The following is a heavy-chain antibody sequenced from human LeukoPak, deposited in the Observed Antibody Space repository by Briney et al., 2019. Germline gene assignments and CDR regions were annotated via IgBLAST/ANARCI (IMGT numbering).Heavy chain of an antibody. D-gene: IGHD3-22*01. V-gene: IGHV4-39*01. CDR3: ARNMTVILVAERTDAFDI. Sequence: KTSETLSLTCTVSGASISSNTYYWAWIRQSPGKGLEWIGSIFNAGSTFYNPSLTSRVTMSVDTSENQFSLKLSSVTAADTAMYYCARNMTVILVAERTDAFDIWGQGTMVTVSS. J-gene: IGHJ3*02. CDR2: IFNAGST. CDR1: GASISSNTYY.